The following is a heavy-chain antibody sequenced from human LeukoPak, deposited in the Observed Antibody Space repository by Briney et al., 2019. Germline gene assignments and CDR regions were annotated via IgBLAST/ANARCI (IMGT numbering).Heavy chain of an antibody. J-gene: IGHJ6*02. Sequence: QSGGSLRLSCAASGFTFSSYAMSWVRQAPGKGLEWVSAISGSGGSTYYADSVKGRFTISRDNSKNTLYLQMNSLRAEDTAVYYCAKVSWIAARQVNYYYGMDVWGQGTTVTVSS. V-gene: IGHV3-23*01. CDR3: AKVSWIAARQVNYYYGMDV. D-gene: IGHD6-6*01. CDR2: ISGSGGST. CDR1: GFTFSSYA.